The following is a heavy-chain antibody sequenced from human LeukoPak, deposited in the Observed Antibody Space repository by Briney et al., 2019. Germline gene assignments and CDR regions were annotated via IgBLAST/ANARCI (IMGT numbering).Heavy chain of an antibody. CDR3: ASRISSGNYFFDY. J-gene: IGHJ4*02. CDR2: IKQDGSDK. V-gene: IGHV3-7*01. D-gene: IGHD1-26*01. CDR1: GFTFSSFW. Sequence: SGGSLRLSCAASGFTFSSFWMTWVRQAPGKGLEWVANIKQDGSDKYYVDSVKGRFTISRDNAKNSLYLQMNSLRVEDTAVYYCASRISSGNYFFDYWGQGTLVTVS.